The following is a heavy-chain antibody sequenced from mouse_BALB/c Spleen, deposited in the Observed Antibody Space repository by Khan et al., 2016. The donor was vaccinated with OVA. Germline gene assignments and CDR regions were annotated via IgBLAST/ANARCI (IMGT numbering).Heavy chain of an antibody. D-gene: IGHD2-1*01. J-gene: IGHJ4*01. CDR1: GYTFTDYE. CDR2: IDPETGGT. Sequence: QVQLQQSGAELVRPGASVTLSCKASGYTFTDYEMHWVKQTPVHGLEWIGAIDPETGGTAYNQKFKGKATLTADKSSSTPYMELRSLTSEDSAVFYCTRGIYYGNPYAMEYWGQGTSVTVSS. CDR3: TRGIYYGNPYAMEY. V-gene: IGHV1-15*01.